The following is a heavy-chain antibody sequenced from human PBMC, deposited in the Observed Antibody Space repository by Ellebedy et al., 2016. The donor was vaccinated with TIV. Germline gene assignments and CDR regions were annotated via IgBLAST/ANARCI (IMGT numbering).Heavy chain of an antibody. V-gene: IGHV3-20*04. J-gene: IGHJ4*02. D-gene: IGHD2-21*01. CDR3: ARGGGASGSAD. Sequence: GESLKISCAASGFTFSSFWMSWVRQVPGKGLEWVSSISWNRGTIVYGNSVKGRFTISRDNAKNSLYLQINSLRVEDTAVYYCARGGGASGSADWGQGTLVTVST. CDR1: GFTFSSFW. CDR2: ISWNRGTI.